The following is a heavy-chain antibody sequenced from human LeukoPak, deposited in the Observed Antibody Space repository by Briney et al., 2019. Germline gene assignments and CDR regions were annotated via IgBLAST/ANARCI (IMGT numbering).Heavy chain of an antibody. CDR1: GFTFSNYG. CDR2: IRYDGSNK. V-gene: IGHV3-30*02. D-gene: IGHD3-10*01. CDR3: AKGLLLWFGGAESIEAFDY. J-gene: IGHJ4*02. Sequence: GGSLRLSCAASGFTFSNYGMHWVRQAPGKGLEWVAFIRYDGSNKYYADSVKGRFTISRDNSKNTLYLQMNSLRAEDTAVYYCAKGLLLWFGGAESIEAFDYWGQGTLVTVSS.